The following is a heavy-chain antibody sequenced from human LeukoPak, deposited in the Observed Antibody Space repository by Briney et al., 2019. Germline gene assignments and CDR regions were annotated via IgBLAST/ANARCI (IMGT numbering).Heavy chain of an antibody. CDR3: VRDGDDYNFDY. V-gene: IGHV3-74*01. J-gene: IGHJ4*02. CDR1: GFTFRNYW. Sequence: GGSLSLSWAASGFTFRNYWMHWVRQAPGNRLVWVSRVKGDGSFTDYAASVKGRFTISRDNAKNTLYLQMYSLRAEDTAAYYCVRDGDDYNFDYWGQGSLVTASS. CDR2: VKGDGSFT. D-gene: IGHD5-24*01.